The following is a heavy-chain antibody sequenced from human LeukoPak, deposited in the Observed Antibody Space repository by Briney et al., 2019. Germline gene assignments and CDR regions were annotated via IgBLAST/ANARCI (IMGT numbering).Heavy chain of an antibody. CDR1: GYTLTSYY. J-gene: IGHJ5*02. CDR2: INPSGGST. V-gene: IGHV1-46*01. D-gene: IGHD4-23*01. CDR3: ARETTVVISVTNWFDP. Sequence: ASVKVSCKASGYTLTSYYMHWVRQAPGQGLEWMGIINPSGGSTSYAQKFQGRVTMTRDTSISTAYMELSRLRSDDTAVYYCARETTVVISVTNWFDPWGQGTLVTVSS.